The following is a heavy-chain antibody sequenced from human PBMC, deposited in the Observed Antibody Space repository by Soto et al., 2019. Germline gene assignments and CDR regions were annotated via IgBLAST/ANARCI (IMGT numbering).Heavy chain of an antibody. Sequence: GGSLRLSCAASGFTFSSYGMHWVRQAPGKGLEWVAVISYDGSNKYYADSVKGRFTISRDNSKNTLYLQMNSLRAEDTAVYYCAKGLYYYDSSGSLGTWGQGTLVTVSS. CDR3: AKGLYYYDSSGSLGT. V-gene: IGHV3-30*18. J-gene: IGHJ5*02. D-gene: IGHD3-22*01. CDR2: ISYDGSNK. CDR1: GFTFSSYG.